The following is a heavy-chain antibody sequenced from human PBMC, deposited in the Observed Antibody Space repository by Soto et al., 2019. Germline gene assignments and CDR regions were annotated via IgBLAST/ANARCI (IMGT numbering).Heavy chain of an antibody. CDR1: GYSFTSYW. D-gene: IGHD3-10*01. CDR3: ARLSMVRGVTPAAFDI. Sequence: GESLKISCKASGYSFTSYWISWVRQMPGKGLEWMGRIDPSDSYTNYSPSFQGHVTISADKSISTAYLQWSSLKASDTAMYYCARLSMVRGVTPAAFDIWGQGTMVTVSS. J-gene: IGHJ3*02. V-gene: IGHV5-10-1*01. CDR2: IDPSDSYT.